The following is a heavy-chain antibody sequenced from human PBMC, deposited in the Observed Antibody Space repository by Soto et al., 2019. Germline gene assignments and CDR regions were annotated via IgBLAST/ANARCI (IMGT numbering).Heavy chain of an antibody. CDR2: INHSGST. D-gene: IGHD4-17*01. CDR3: ARVIRLAHRAVTTPNKIDY. J-gene: IGHJ4*02. V-gene: IGHV4-34*01. CDR1: GGSFSGYY. Sequence: PSETPSLTCAVYGGSFSGYYCSWMRQPPGRALEWIGEINHSGSTNYNPSLKSRVTISVDTSKNQFSLKLSSVTAADTAVYYCARVIRLAHRAVTTPNKIDYWGQGTLVTVSS.